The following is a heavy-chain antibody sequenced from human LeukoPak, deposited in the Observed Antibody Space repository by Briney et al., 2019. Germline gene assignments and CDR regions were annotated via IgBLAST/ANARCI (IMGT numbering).Heavy chain of an antibody. V-gene: IGHV1-2*02. D-gene: IGHD3-10*01. CDR2: INPNSGGT. CDR3: ARDPPIGGADVFDI. J-gene: IGHJ3*02. Sequence: EASVKVSCKAAGYTFTGYYMQWVRQAPGQGLEWMGWINPNSGGTNYAQKFQGRVTMTRDTSISTAYMELSRLTSDDTAVYYCARDPPIGGADVFDIWGQGTMVTVSS. CDR1: GYTFTGYY.